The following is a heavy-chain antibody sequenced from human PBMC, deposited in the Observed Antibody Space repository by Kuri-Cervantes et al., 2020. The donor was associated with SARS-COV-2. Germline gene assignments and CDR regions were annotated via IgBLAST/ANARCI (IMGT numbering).Heavy chain of an antibody. CDR2: INPSGGGT. CDR3: ARDAAADNLSDY. CDR1: GYIFTNYY. J-gene: IGHJ4*02. D-gene: IGHD6-13*01. V-gene: IGHV1-46*01. Sequence: ASVKVSCKASGYIFTNYYMSWVRQAPGQGLEWLGIINPSGGGTSYAQKFQGRVTMTRDTSTSTVYMELSSLRSEDTAVYYCARDAAADNLSDYWGQGTLVTDSS.